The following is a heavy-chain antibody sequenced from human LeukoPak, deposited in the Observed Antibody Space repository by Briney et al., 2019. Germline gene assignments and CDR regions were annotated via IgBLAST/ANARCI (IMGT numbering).Heavy chain of an antibody. CDR2: ISSSSSTI. CDR1: GFTFSSYS. Sequence: GGSLRLSCAASGFTFSSYSMNWVRQAPGKGLEWVSYISSSSSTIYYADSVKGRFTISRDNAKNSLYLQMNSLRAEDTAVYYCAREPHYYGSSALYFDYWGQGTLVTVSS. J-gene: IGHJ4*02. V-gene: IGHV3-48*04. CDR3: AREPHYYGSSALYFDY. D-gene: IGHD3-22*01.